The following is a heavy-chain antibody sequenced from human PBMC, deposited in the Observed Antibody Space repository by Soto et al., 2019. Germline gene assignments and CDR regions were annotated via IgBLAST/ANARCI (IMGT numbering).Heavy chain of an antibody. CDR3: AKASLYGEYYFDY. CDR1: GFTFSSYG. V-gene: IGHV3-30*18. CDR2: ISYDGRNK. J-gene: IGHJ4*02. D-gene: IGHD2-2*02. Sequence: QVQLVESGGGVVQPASSLRLSCAASGFTFSSYGMHWVRQPPGKGLEWVEVISYDGRNKYYPDSVKGRFTISTDNSENPLYLQMNSLRAEDTAVYYCAKASLYGEYYFDYWGQGTLVTVSS.